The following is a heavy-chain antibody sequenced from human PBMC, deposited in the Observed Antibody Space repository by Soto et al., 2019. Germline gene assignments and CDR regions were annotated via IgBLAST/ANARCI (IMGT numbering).Heavy chain of an antibody. CDR1: GGSFSGDY. J-gene: IGHJ2*01. Sequence: QVQLQQWGAGPVRPLETLSLTCGVSGGSFSGDYCAWIRQSPGKGLEWIGEINDRGSINYNPSLKSRVSISVDTSKNHYSLNLRSVTAADTAVYYCARESHDILTGSPCGWYLDLWGRGTLATVSS. CDR3: ARESHDILTGSPCGWYLDL. D-gene: IGHD3-9*01. CDR2: INDRGSI. V-gene: IGHV4-34*01.